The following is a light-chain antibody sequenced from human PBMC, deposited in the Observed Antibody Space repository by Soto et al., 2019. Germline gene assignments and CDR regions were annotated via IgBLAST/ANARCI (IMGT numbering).Light chain of an antibody. Sequence: QSVLTQPPSVSGAPGQRVTISCTGSSSNIGAGYDVHWYQQLPGTAPKLLIYGNSNRPSGVPDRFSGSKSGTSASLAITGLQAEVEADYYCQYYESSLSGYVFGTGTKFTVL. CDR2: GNS. CDR1: SSNIGAGYD. V-gene: IGLV1-40*01. J-gene: IGLJ1*01. CDR3: QYYESSLSGYV.